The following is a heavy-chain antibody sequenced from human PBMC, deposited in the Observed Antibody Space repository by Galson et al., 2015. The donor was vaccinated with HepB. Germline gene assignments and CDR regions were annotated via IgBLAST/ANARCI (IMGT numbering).Heavy chain of an antibody. V-gene: IGHV1-69*02. J-gene: IGHJ6*02. CDR3: ARALPSRYSSGWYKFADDYYYYGMDV. CDR1: GGTFSGYT. D-gene: IGHD6-19*01. CDR2: IIPILGIA. Sequence: SVKVSCKASGGTFSGYTISWVRQAPGQGLEWMGRIIPILGIANYAQKFQGRVTITADKSTSTAYMELSSLRSEDTAVYYCARALPSRYSSGWYKFADDYYYYGMDVWGQGTTVTVSS.